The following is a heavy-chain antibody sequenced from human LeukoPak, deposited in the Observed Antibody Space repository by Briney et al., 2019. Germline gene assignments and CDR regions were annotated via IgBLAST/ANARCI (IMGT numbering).Heavy chain of an antibody. J-gene: IGHJ5*02. CDR1: GGSVISGHYC. Sequence: SETLSLTCTVSGGSVISGHYCWGWVRQSPGKGLEWIASVHFNGETYSNPSLSGRVAMSIDTSKNQFSLKVTSLTAADTAVYYCAKLPTGFPNWFDPWGQGTLVTVSS. CDR2: VHFNGET. D-gene: IGHD3-10*01. CDR3: AKLPTGFPNWFDP. V-gene: IGHV4-39*01.